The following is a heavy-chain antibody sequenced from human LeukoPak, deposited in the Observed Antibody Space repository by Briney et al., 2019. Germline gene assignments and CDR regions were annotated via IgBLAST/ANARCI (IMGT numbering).Heavy chain of an antibody. J-gene: IGHJ4*02. CDR2: IYSGGST. CDR3: ARGIVGATGASWD. CDR1: GFTVSSNY. Sequence: GGSLRLPCAASGFTVSSNYMSWVRQAPGKGLEWVSVIYSGGSTYYADSVKGRFTISRHNSKNTLYLQMNSLRAEDTAVYYCARGIVGATGASWDWGQGTLVTVSS. D-gene: IGHD1-26*01. V-gene: IGHV3-53*04.